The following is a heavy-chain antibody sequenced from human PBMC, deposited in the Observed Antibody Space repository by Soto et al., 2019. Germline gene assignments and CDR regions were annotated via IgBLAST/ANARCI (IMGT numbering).Heavy chain of an antibody. J-gene: IGHJ4*02. CDR1: GGSISSYY. V-gene: IGHV4-59*01. CDR3: ARAHSGYDEFDY. CDR2: IYYSGST. Sequence: SETLSLTCTVSGGSISSYYWSWIRQPPGKGLEWIGYIYYSGSTNYNPSLKSRVTISVDTSKNQFSLKLSSVTAADTAVYYCARAHSGYDEFDYWGQGTLVTVS. D-gene: IGHD5-12*01.